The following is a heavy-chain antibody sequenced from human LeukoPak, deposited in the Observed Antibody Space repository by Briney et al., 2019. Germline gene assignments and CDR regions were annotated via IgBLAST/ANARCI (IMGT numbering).Heavy chain of an antibody. CDR2: IYYSGST. Sequence: SQTLSLTCTVSGGSLSSGVYYWSWTRHPPGEGLEWLWYIYYSGSTYYNPSLKSRVTISVDTSKNQYSLKLSPGPAADTAVYCCGRVTRGCIDYWGQGTLVTVSS. CDR3: GRVTRGCIDY. CDR1: GGSLSSGVYY. V-gene: IGHV4-30-4*08. D-gene: IGHD2-15*01. J-gene: IGHJ4*02.